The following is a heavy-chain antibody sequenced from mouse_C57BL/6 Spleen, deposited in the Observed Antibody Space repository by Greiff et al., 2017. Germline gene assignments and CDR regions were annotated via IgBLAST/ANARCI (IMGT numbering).Heavy chain of an antibody. D-gene: IGHD3-3*01. CDR2: ISPSDGST. CDR3: ARGGDSPHYFDY. J-gene: IGHJ2*01. CDR1: GYTFTDHT. V-gene: IGHV1-78*01. Sequence: QVQLQQSDAELVKPGASVKISCKVSGYTFTDHTIHWMKQRPEQGLEWIGYISPSDGSTKYTEKFKGKATLTADKYSSTAYMQLNSLPSEYAAVYFCARGGDSPHYFDYWGQGTTLTVSS.